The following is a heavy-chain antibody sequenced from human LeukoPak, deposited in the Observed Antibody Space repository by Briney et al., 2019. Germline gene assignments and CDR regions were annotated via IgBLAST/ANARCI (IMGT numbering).Heavy chain of an antibody. V-gene: IGHV4-34*01. J-gene: IGHJ5*02. CDR2: INHSGST. D-gene: IGHD4-17*01. CDR3: ARNAVTRSA. CDR1: GGSFSGYY. Sequence: SETLSLTCAVYGGSFSGYYWSWIHQPPGKGLEWIGEINHSGSTNYNPSLKSRVTISVDTSKNQFSLKLSSVTAADTAVYYCARNAVTRSAWGQGTLVTVSS.